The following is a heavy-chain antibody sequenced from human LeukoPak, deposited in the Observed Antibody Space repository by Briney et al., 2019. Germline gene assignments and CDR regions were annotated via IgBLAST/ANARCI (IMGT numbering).Heavy chain of an antibody. CDR1: GFTFSSYA. CDR3: AKDLSITRDYFDY. V-gene: IGHV3-23*01. CDR2: ISGSGGST. J-gene: IGHJ4*02. Sequence: GGSLRLSCAASGFTFSSYAMGWVRQAPGKGLEWVSAISGSGGSTYYADSVKGRFTISRDNSKNTLYLQMNSLRAEDTAVYYCAKDLSITRDYFDYWGQGTLVTVSS. D-gene: IGHD2-2*01.